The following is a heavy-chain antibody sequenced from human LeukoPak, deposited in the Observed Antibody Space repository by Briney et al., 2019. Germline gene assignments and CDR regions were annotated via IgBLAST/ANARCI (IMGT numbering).Heavy chain of an antibody. V-gene: IGHV1-18*04. J-gene: IGHJ4*02. D-gene: IGHD3-10*01. CDR3: ARVSHYYGSEIEY. CDR1: GYTFNSYD. Sequence: ASVKVSCKASGYTFNSYDITWVRQAPGQGLEWMGFISAYNGNTNYAQKVQGRVTMTTDTSTSTAYMELRRLRSDDTAVYYCARVSHYYGSEIEYWGQGTLVTVSS. CDR2: ISAYNGNT.